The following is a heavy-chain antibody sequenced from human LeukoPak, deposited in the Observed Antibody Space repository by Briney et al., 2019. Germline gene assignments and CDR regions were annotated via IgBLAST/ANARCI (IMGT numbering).Heavy chain of an antibody. CDR1: GYTFTGYY. D-gene: IGHD1-7*01. CDR2: INPNSGGT. Sequence: ASVKVSCKASGYTFTGYYMHWMRQAPGQGLEWMGRINPNSGGTNYAQKFQGRVTMTRDTSISTAYMELSRLRSDDTAVYYCASGITGTTGYFDYWGQGTLVTVSS. CDR3: ASGITGTTGYFDY. J-gene: IGHJ4*02. V-gene: IGHV1-2*06.